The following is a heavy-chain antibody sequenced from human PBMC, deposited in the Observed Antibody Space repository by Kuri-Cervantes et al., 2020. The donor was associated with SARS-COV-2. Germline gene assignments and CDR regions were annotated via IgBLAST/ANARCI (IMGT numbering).Heavy chain of an antibody. CDR2: INPNTGGT. J-gene: IGHJ3*02. V-gene: IGHV1-2*04. Sequence: SVNVSCKASGYIFTDYYIPGVRQAPGQGLEWMGWINPNTGGTNHAQKFQGWVTMTRDTSISTVYMELNRRRSDDTGVYYCARGGAARGVLRFFDWFEAFETWGQGTMVTVSS. CDR3: ARGGAARGVLRFFDWFEAFET. D-gene: IGHD3-9*01. CDR1: GYIFTDYY.